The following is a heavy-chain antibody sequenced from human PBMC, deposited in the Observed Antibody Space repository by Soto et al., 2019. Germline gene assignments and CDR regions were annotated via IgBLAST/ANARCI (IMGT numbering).Heavy chain of an antibody. CDR2: ISSSGSTI. V-gene: IGHV3-11*01. CDR3: ARGYGGKAGPYGLDV. J-gene: IGHJ6*02. D-gene: IGHD2-15*01. Sequence: QVQLVESGGGLVKAGGSLRLSCAASGFTPSDHYMSWIRQAPGKGLEWISYISSSGSTIYNADSVKGRFTISRDNARNSLYLQMNSRRAEDTAVYYWARGYGGKAGPYGLDVGGQGTTVTFSS. CDR1: GFTPSDHY.